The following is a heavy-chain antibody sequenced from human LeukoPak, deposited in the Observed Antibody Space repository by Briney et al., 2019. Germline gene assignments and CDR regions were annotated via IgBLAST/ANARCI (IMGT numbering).Heavy chain of an antibody. Sequence: PSETLSLTCAVYGGSFSGYYWSWIRQPPGKGLEWIGEINHSGSTNYNPSLKSRVTISVDTSKNQFSLKLSSVTAADTAVYYCARHLVYAYGVPNYYYMDVWGEGATVTVSS. CDR1: GGSFSGYY. CDR2: INHSGST. D-gene: IGHD3-10*01. V-gene: IGHV4-34*01. J-gene: IGHJ6*03. CDR3: ARHLVYAYGVPNYYYMDV.